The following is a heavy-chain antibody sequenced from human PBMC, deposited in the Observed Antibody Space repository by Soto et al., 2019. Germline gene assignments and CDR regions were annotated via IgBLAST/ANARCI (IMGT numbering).Heavy chain of an antibody. D-gene: IGHD3-10*01. V-gene: IGHV1-69*06. CDR1: GGTFSRYA. J-gene: IGHJ6*02. CDR2: IIPIFGTA. Sequence: QVQLVQSGSEVKKPGYSVTVSCKASGGTFSRYAISWVRQAPGQWLEWMGGIIPIFGTATYAQKFQGRVTITADKCTSTAYIDMGSLRAEDTDVYYCASEWFGEAAYYYIDGMDVWCQGTTVTVSS. CDR3: ASEWFGEAAYYYIDGMDV.